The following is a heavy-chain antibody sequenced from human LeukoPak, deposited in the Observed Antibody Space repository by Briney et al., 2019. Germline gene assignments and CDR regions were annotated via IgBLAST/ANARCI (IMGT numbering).Heavy chain of an antibody. CDR3: ARASIAVAGSFDY. V-gene: IGHV3-30-3*01. J-gene: IGHJ4*02. Sequence: PGGSLRLSCAASGFTFSSYAMHWVRQAPGKGLEWVAVISYDGSNTYYADSVKGRFTISRDNSKNTLYLQMNSLRAEDTAVYYCARASIAVAGSFDYWGQGTLVTVSS. CDR2: ISYDGSNT. CDR1: GFTFSSYA. D-gene: IGHD6-19*01.